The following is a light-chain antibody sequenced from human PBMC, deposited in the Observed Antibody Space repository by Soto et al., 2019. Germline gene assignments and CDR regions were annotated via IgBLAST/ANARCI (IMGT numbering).Light chain of an antibody. CDR1: QTVRNNF. CDR2: DAS. V-gene: IGKV3-20*01. Sequence: EFVLTQSPGTLSLSPGARATLSCRARQTVRNNFLAWYQQKPGQAPRLLIYDASSRATGIPDRFSGGGSGTDFTLAISRVEPEDFAVYFCQQYADSPITFGQGTRLEIK. CDR3: QQYADSPIT. J-gene: IGKJ5*01.